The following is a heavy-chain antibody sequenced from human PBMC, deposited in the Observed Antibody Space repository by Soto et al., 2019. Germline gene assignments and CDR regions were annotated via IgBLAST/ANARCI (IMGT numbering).Heavy chain of an antibody. V-gene: IGHV1-2*02. D-gene: IGHD2-2*01. J-gene: IGHJ4*02. Sequence: XSVKVSCTSSRYTFTCYYRPLVRQAPGQGLEWMGWMNPNSGGTSYAQKFQVRVTMTRDTSIATAYMELSSLTSDDTAVYYCAREMRYCSSTSCEDFDDWGQGTLVTVSS. CDR2: MNPNSGGT. CDR1: RYTFTCYY. CDR3: AREMRYCSSTSCEDFDD.